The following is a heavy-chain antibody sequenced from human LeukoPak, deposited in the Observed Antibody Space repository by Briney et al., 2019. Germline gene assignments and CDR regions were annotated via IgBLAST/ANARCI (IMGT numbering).Heavy chain of an antibody. Sequence: GGSLRLSCAASGFTFSSYSMNWVRQAPGKGLEWVSYISSSSSTIYYADSVKGRFTISRDNAKNSLYLQMNSLRAEDTAVYYCARDAYSSGSPFDYWGQGTLVTVSS. D-gene: IGHD6-19*01. CDR1: GFTFSSYS. J-gene: IGHJ4*02. CDR2: ISSSSSTI. V-gene: IGHV3-48*01. CDR3: ARDAYSSGSPFDY.